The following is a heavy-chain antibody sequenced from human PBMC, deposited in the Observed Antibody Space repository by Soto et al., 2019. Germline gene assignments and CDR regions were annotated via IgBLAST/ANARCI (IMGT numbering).Heavy chain of an antibody. Sequence: GGSLRLSCAASGFTFSSYGMHWVRQAPGKGLEWVAVISYDGSNKYYADSVKGRFTISRDNSKNTLYLQMNSLRAEDTAVYYCAKESQIVVPAATDPYFDYWGQGTLVTVSS. V-gene: IGHV3-30*18. CDR3: AKESQIVVPAATDPYFDY. CDR1: GFTFSSYG. CDR2: ISYDGSNK. D-gene: IGHD2-2*01. J-gene: IGHJ4*02.